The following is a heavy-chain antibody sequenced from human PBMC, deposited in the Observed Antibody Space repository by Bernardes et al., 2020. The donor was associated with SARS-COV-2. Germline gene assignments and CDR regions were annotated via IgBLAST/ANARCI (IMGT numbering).Heavy chain of an antibody. J-gene: IGHJ4*02. V-gene: IGHV3-48*01. Sequence: GWSLRLSCAASGFTFRSYSMNWVRQAPGKGLEWVSYISSSSSTIYYADSVKGRFTISRDNAKNSLYLQMNSLRAEDTAVYYCARDDYGDYGDYWGQGTLVTVSS. CDR3: ARDDYGDYGDY. CDR1: GFTFRSYS. CDR2: ISSSSSTI. D-gene: IGHD4-17*01.